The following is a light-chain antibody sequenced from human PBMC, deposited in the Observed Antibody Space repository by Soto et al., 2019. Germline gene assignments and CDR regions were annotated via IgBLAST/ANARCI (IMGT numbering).Light chain of an antibody. V-gene: IGLV2-14*03. CDR3: TACTTSTTMI. J-gene: IGLJ2*01. CDR2: DVH. CDR1: SSDIGAYNF. Sequence: QSVLTQHTSVSGSPGQSITISCTGTSSDIGAYNFVSWYQQHPGKAPKLMLYDVHIRPSGVSNRFSGSKSGNTASLTISGLQAEDDADYYCTACTTSTTMIFGGETEQTV.